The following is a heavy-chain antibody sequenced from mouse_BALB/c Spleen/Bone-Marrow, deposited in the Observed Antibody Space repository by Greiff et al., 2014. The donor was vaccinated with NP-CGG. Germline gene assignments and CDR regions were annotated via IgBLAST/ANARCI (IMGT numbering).Heavy chain of an antibody. CDR2: ISSGGST. CDR3: AREVDGWYYFDY. Sequence: EVQVVESGGGLVKPGGSLKLSCAASGFTFSSYAMSWVRQTPEKRLEWVVSISSGGSTYYPDSVKGRFTISRDNARNILYLQMSSLRSEDTAMYYCAREVDGWYYFDYWGQGTTLTVSS. D-gene: IGHD2-3*01. CDR1: GFTFSSYA. V-gene: IGHV5-6-5*01. J-gene: IGHJ2*01.